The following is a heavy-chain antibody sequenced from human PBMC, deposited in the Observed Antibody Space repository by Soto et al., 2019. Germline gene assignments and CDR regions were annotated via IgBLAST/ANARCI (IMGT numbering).Heavy chain of an antibody. CDR3: AREIGYSSTWPAY. Sequence: GGSLRLSCAASGFTFSSYAMSWVRQAPGKGLEWVSAISGSGGSTYYADSMKGRFTVSRDNSRNTLYLQMNSLRVEDTAVYFCAREIGYSSTWPAYWGQGTLVTVSS. CDR1: GFTFSSYA. D-gene: IGHD6-13*01. J-gene: IGHJ4*02. V-gene: IGHV3-23*01. CDR2: ISGSGGST.